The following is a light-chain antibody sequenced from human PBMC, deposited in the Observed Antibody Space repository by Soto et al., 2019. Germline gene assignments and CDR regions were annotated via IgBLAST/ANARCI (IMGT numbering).Light chain of an antibody. V-gene: IGKV1-33*01. CDR3: QQSDTLPLT. CDR1: QDIGNY. CDR2: DAS. Sequence: DIQMTQSPSSLSASVGDRVTITCQASQDIGNYLHWYQQKPGKAPNLLIYDASNLKTGVPSRFSGGGSGTHFTFSISSLQPEDFETYYCQQSDTLPLTFGPGTKVDIK. J-gene: IGKJ3*01.